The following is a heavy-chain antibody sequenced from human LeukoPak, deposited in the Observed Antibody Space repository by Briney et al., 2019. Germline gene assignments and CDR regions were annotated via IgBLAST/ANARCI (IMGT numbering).Heavy chain of an antibody. J-gene: IGHJ4*02. Sequence: AGGSLRLSCAASGFTFSSYAMSWVRQAPGKGLEWVSAISGSGGSTYYADSVKGRFTISRDNSKNTLYLQMNSLRAEDTAVYYCAKDGGDYHYDILTGYLDYWGQGTLVTVSS. CDR1: GFTFSSYA. D-gene: IGHD3-9*01. CDR2: ISGSGGST. CDR3: AKDGGDYHYDILTGYLDY. V-gene: IGHV3-23*01.